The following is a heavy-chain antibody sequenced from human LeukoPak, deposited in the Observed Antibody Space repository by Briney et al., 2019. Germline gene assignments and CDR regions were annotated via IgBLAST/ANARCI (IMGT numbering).Heavy chain of an antibody. CDR3: GNGYSGYDDYFDY. Sequence: ASVKLSFNVSGYTLTELSMHWVRHAPGKGLEWMGGFDPEDGETIYAQKFQGRVTMTEYTSTDTAYMELSSLRSEDTAVYYCGNGYSGYDDYFDYWGQGTLVTVSS. CDR2: FDPEDGET. J-gene: IGHJ4*02. CDR1: GYTLTELS. V-gene: IGHV1-24*01. D-gene: IGHD5-12*01.